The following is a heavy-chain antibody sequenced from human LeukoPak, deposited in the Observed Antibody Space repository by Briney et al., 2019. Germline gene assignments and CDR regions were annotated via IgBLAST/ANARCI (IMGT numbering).Heavy chain of an antibody. CDR2: IYYSGNT. V-gene: IGHV4-39*01. CDR1: GGSISSSTYY. J-gene: IGHJ4*02. CDR3: ATIVAAAAREFFDY. Sequence: SETLSLTCTVSGGSISSSTYYWAWIRQPPGQGLEYIGSIYYSGNTYYNPSLKSRVTMAVDTSKNQFSLKLSSVTAADTAVYYCATIVAAAAREFFDYWVQGTLVTVSS. D-gene: IGHD6-13*01.